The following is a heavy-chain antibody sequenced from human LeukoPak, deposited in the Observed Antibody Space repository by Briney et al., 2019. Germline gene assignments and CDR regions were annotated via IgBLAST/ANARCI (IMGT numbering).Heavy chain of an antibody. CDR3: ARETVRDYFDY. CDR1: GGSISSSSYY. V-gene: IGHV4-39*01. CDR2: IYYSGST. Sequence: PSETLSLTCTVSGGSISSSSYYWGWIRQPPGKGLEWIGSIYYSGSTYYNPSLKSRVTISVDTSKNQFSLKLSSVTAADTAVYYCARETVRDYFDYWGQGTLVTVSS. J-gene: IGHJ4*02.